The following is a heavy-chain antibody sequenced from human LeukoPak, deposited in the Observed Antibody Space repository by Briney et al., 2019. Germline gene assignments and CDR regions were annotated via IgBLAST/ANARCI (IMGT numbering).Heavy chain of an antibody. CDR2: ISGSSGNT. CDR3: ARDSDYGDSGLDY. Sequence: QAGGSLRLSCAASGFTFSSYAMSWVRQAPGKGLEWVSAISGSSGNTYYADSVKGRFTISRDNSKNTLYLQMNSLRAEDTAVYYCARDSDYGDSGLDYWGQGTLVTVSS. J-gene: IGHJ4*02. D-gene: IGHD4-17*01. V-gene: IGHV3-23*01. CDR1: GFTFSSYA.